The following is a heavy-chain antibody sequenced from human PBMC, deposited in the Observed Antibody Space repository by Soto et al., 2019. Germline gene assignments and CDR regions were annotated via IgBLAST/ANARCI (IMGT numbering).Heavy chain of an antibody. J-gene: IGHJ6*02. D-gene: IGHD6-6*01. Sequence: QMQVVQSGPEVKKPGTSVKVSCKASGFTFKSSAVQWVRQARGQRLEWIGWIVVGSGNTNYAQKFQERVTFTRDMSRSTAYMELSSLRSEDTAVYYCAVGYVAVRGPGDYYYGMDVSGQGTTVTVSS. CDR1: GFTFKSSA. V-gene: IGHV1-58*01. CDR2: IVVGSGNT. CDR3: AVGYVAVRGPGDYYYGMDV.